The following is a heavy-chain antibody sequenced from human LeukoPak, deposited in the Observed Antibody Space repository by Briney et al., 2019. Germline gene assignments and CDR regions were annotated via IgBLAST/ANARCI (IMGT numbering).Heavy chain of an antibody. V-gene: IGHV1-69*13. CDR2: IIPIFGTA. CDR1: GGTFISYA. J-gene: IGHJ6*02. CDR3: ARVEVEMATIAYYYGMDV. Sequence: ASVKVSCKASGGTFISYAISWVRQAPGQGLEWMGGIIPIFGTANYAQKFQGRVTITADESTSTAYMELSSLRSEDTAVYHCARVEVEMATIAYYYGMDVWGQGTTVTVSS. D-gene: IGHD5-24*01.